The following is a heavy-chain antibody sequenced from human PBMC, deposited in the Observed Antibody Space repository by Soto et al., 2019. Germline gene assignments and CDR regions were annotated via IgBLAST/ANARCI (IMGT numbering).Heavy chain of an antibody. V-gene: IGHV1-46*01. D-gene: IGHD5-18*01. CDR2: FNPTGDTA. J-gene: IGHJ6*02. CDR1: GYTFTSYY. Sequence: ASVKVSCKVSGYTFTSYYIHWVRQAPGQGLEWMGTFNPTGDTASYAQKLQGRVTMTRDTSTGTAYMELGSLRSEDTAVYYCARGGRIVDTGIGYYYYHAMDVWGQGTTVTVSS. CDR3: ARGGRIVDTGIGYYYYHAMDV.